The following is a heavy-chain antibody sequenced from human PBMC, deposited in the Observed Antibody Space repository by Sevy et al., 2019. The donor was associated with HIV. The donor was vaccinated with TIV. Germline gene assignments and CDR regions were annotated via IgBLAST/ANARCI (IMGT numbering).Heavy chain of an antibody. V-gene: IGHV4-59*13. CDR1: GGSISGYY. J-gene: IGHJ5*02. CDR3: ASQSTTWYYWFDP. D-gene: IGHD2-2*01. CDR2: IYYSGST. Sequence: SETLSLTCTVSGGSISGYYWSWIRQPPGKGLEWIGYIYYSGSTNYNPSLKSRVTISVDTSKNQFSLKLSSVTAADTAVYYCASQSTTWYYWFDPWGQGTLVTVSS.